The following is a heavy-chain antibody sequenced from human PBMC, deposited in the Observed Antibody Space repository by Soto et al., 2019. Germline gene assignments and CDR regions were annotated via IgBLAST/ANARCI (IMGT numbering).Heavy chain of an antibody. CDR2: ISAYNGNT. D-gene: IGHD2-15*01. Sequence: ASVKVSCKASGYTFTSYGISWVRQAPGQGLEWMGWISAYNGNTNYAQKLQGRVTMTTDTSTSTAYMELRSLRSDDTAVYYCARSSRCSGGSCSIPAEYFHHWGQGTLVTVSS. CDR1: GYTFTSYG. CDR3: ARSSRCSGGSCSIPAEYFHH. V-gene: IGHV1-18*01. J-gene: IGHJ1*01.